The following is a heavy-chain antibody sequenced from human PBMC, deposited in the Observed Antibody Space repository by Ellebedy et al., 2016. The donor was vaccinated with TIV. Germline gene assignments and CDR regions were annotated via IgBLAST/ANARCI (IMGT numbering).Heavy chain of an antibody. D-gene: IGHD3-10*01. CDR2: IVVGSGNT. Sequence: SVKVSXXASGFTFTSSAVQWVRQARGQRLEWIGWIVVGSGNTNYAQKFQERVTITRDMSTSTAYMELSSLRSEDTAVYYCAADLTYGSGSYREYWGQGTLVTVSS. CDR1: GFTFTSSA. J-gene: IGHJ4*02. CDR3: AADLTYGSGSYREY. V-gene: IGHV1-58*01.